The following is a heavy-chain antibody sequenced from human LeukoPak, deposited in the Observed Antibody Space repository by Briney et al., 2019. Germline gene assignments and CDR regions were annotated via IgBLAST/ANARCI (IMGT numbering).Heavy chain of an antibody. CDR1: EVTVSNNY. V-gene: IGHV3-23*01. CDR2: IGGRGGGT. J-gene: IGHJ4*02. CDR3: AKDRHEDYYGDHFDY. D-gene: IGHD3-10*01. Sequence: PGGSLRLSCGASEVTVSNNYMSWVRQAPGKGLERVSTIGGRGGGTFYADSVKGRFTISRDNSKNTLYLQMNSLRAEDTAVYYCAKDRHEDYYGDHFDYWGQGTLVTVSS.